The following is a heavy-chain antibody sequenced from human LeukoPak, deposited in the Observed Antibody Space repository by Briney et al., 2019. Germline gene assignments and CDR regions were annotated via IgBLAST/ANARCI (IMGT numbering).Heavy chain of an antibody. D-gene: IGHD3-10*01. J-gene: IGHJ6*02. V-gene: IGHV4-61*02. CDR2: IYTSGST. Sequence: KPSQTLSLTCTVSGGSISSGSYYWSWIRQPAGKGLEWIGRIYTSGSTNYNPSLKSRVTISVDTSKNQISLNLTSVTAADTAGYSGARRHYYGPGSPTDGMDVWGQGTTATVSS. CDR3: ARRHYYGPGSPTDGMDV. CDR1: GGSISSGSYY.